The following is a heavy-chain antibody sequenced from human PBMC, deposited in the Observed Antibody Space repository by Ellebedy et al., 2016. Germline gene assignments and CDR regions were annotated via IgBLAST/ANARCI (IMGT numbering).Heavy chain of an antibody. V-gene: IGHV1-69*13. D-gene: IGHD6-6*01. CDR2: IIPIFGTA. CDR1: GYTFTGYY. J-gene: IGHJ6*03. CDR3: ARAGVSSSSHLYYYYYYMDV. Sequence: SVKVSXXASGYTFTGYYMHWVRQAPGQGLEWMGGIIPIFGTANYAQKFQGRVTITADESTSTAYMELSSLRSEDTAVYYCARAGVSSSSHLYYYYYYMDVWGKGTTVTVSS.